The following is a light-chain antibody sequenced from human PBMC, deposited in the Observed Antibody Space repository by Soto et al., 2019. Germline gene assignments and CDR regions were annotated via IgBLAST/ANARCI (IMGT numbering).Light chain of an antibody. Sequence: NLMLTQPHSVSESPGKTVTISCTRSSGSISTYNVQWYQQRPGSAPTTVIYEDKQRPSGVPDRFSGSTDGSSNSASLTISGLQTEDEADYYCQFFDSSTVVFGGGTKLTVL. CDR3: QFFDSSTVV. J-gene: IGLJ2*01. V-gene: IGLV6-57*04. CDR1: SGSISTYN. CDR2: EDK.